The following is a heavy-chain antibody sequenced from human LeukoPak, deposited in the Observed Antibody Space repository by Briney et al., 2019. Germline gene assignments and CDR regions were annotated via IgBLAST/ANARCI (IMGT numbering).Heavy chain of an antibody. D-gene: IGHD6-19*01. CDR1: GGTFSSYA. CDR3: ASSNSGWDTPTFDY. Sequence: ASVKVSCKASGGTFSSYAISWVRQAPGQGLEWMGGIIPIFGTANYAQKFQGRVTITADKSTSTAYMELSSLRSEDTAVYYCASSNSGWDTPTFDYWGQGILVTVSS. J-gene: IGHJ4*02. CDR2: IIPIFGTA. V-gene: IGHV1-69*06.